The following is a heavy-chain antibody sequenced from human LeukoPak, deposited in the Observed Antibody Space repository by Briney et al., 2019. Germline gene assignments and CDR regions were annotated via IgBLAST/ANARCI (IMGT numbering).Heavy chain of an antibody. V-gene: IGHV1-2*02. J-gene: IGHJ4*02. Sequence: ASVKVSCKASGYTFTGYYMHWVRQAPGQGLEWMGWINPNSGGTNYAQKFQGRVTMTRDTFISTAYMELSRLRSDDTAVYYCARVVVPAASFDYWGQGTLVTVSS. D-gene: IGHD2-2*01. CDR2: INPNSGGT. CDR1: GYTFTGYY. CDR3: ARVVVPAASFDY.